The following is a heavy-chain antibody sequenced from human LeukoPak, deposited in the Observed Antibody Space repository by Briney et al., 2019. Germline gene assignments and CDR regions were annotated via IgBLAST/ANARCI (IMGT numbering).Heavy chain of an antibody. CDR3: AKGQYNSGWYVFDY. CDR2: ISWNSGSI. CDR1: GFTFDDYA. V-gene: IGHV3-9*03. D-gene: IGHD6-19*01. J-gene: IGHJ4*02. Sequence: PGGSLRLSCAASGFTFDDYAMHWVRQAPGKGLEWVSGISWNSGSIGYADSVKGRFTISRDNAKNSLYLQMNSLRAEDMALYYCAKGQYNSGWYVFDYWGQGTLVTVSS.